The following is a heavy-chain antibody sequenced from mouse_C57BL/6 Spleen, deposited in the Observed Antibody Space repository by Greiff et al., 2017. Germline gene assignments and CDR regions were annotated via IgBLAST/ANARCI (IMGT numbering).Heavy chain of an antibody. CDR1: GFTFSSYA. Sequence: EVQVVESGEGLVKPGGSLKLSCAASGFTFSSYAMSWVRQTPEKRLEWVAYISSGGDYIYYADTVKGRFTISRDNARNTLYLQMSSLKSEDTAMYYCTRDRDYDYFDCWGQGTTLTVAS. CDR2: ISSGGDYI. D-gene: IGHD2-4*01. J-gene: IGHJ2*01. V-gene: IGHV5-9-1*02. CDR3: TRDRDYDYFDC.